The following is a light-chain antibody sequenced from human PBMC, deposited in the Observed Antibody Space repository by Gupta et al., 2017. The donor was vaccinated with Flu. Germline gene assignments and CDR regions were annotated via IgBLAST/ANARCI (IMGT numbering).Light chain of an antibody. CDR3: SSYSSSSARLYV. Sequence: RPSGVSDRFSGSASGNTASLTISGLQAEDEADSYCSSYSSSSARLYVFGPGTKVTVL. J-gene: IGLJ1*01. V-gene: IGLV2-14*02.